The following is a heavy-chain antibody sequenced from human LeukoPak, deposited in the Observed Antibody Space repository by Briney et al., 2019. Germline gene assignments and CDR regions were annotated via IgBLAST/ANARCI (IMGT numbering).Heavy chain of an antibody. CDR2: IWYDGSNK. CDR1: GFTFSSYG. Sequence: GGSLRLSCAASGFTFSSYGMHWVRQAPGKGLEWVAVIWYDGSNKYYADSVKGRFTISRDNSKYTLYLQMNSLRAEDTAVDYCAKDGCSSTSRGLCSLDPWGQGTLVTVSS. V-gene: IGHV3-33*06. CDR3: AKDGCSSTSRGLCSLDP. J-gene: IGHJ5*02. D-gene: IGHD2-2*01.